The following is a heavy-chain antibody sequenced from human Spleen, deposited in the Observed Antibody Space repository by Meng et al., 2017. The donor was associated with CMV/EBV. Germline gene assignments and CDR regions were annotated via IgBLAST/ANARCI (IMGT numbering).Heavy chain of an antibody. CDR1: GFTFSSYS. D-gene: IGHD6-13*01. CDR2: ISSSSSYI. CDR3: ARLYSSSWQVPLFDY. Sequence: GGSLRLSCAASGFTFSSYSMNWVRQAPGKGLEWVSSISSSSSYIYYADSVKGRFTISRDNAKNSLYLQMNSLRAEDTAVYYCARLYSSSWQVPLFDYWGQGTLVTVSS. V-gene: IGHV3-21*01. J-gene: IGHJ4*02.